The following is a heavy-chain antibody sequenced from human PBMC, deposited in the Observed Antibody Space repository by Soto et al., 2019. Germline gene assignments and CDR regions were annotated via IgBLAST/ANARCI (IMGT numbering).Heavy chain of an antibody. Sequence: SETLSLTCTVSGGSISSSSYYWGWIRQPPGKGLEWIGSIFYSGSTYYNPSLKSRVTISVDTSKNQFSLKLSSVTAADTAVYYCARIGYGSGSYYNPNYYYYYGMDVWGQGTTVTVSS. J-gene: IGHJ6*02. CDR3: ARIGYGSGSYYNPNYYYYYGMDV. CDR1: GGSISSSSYY. D-gene: IGHD3-10*01. CDR2: IFYSGST. V-gene: IGHV4-39*07.